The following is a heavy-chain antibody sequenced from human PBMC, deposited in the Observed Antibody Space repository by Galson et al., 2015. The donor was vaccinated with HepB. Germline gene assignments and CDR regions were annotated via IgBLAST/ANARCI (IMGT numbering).Heavy chain of an antibody. CDR2: INSDGSST. CDR1: GFTFSSYW. J-gene: IGHJ4*02. D-gene: IGHD3-22*01. V-gene: IGHV3-74*03. CDR3: ARNFYVSSGYEVDY. Sequence: SLRLSCAASGFTFSSYWMHWVRQAPGKGLVWVSRINSDGSSTTYADSVKGRFTISRDNARNTLYLQMNSLRAEDTAVYYCARNFYVSSGYEVDYWGQGTLVTVSS.